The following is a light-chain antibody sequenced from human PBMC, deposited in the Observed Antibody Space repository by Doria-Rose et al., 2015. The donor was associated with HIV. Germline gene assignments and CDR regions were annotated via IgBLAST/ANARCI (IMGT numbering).Light chain of an antibody. CDR3: HQYGTSWT. Sequence: TQSPGTLSLSPGERATLSCRASRSFSSTYLAWYQQKPGQAPSLLIYDGSTRATGIPDRFSAGGSGTDFTLTINRLEPEDFALYYCHQYGTSWTSGQGTKVEI. V-gene: IGKV3-20*01. CDR2: DGS. J-gene: IGKJ1*01. CDR1: RSFSSTY.